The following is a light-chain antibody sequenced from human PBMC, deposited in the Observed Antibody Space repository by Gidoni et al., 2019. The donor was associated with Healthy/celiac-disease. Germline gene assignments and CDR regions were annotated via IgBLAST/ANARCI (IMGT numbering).Light chain of an antibody. Sequence: DIQMTQSPSSLSASVGDRVTITCQASQDISNYLNWYQQKPGKAPKLLIYDASNLETGVPSRFSGSGSGKDFTFTISSLQHEDIETYYCQQYDNPSITFGQGTRLEIK. CDR2: DAS. J-gene: IGKJ5*01. CDR3: QQYDNPSIT. V-gene: IGKV1-33*01. CDR1: QDISNY.